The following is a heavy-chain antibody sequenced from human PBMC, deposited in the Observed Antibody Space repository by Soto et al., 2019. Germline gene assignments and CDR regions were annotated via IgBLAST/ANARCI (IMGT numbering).Heavy chain of an antibody. D-gene: IGHD6-13*01. Sequence: EVQLLESGGGLVQPGGSLRLSCAASGFTFSSYAMSWVRQAPGKGLEWVPGISGSGGITYYADSVKGRFTISRDNSKNTLYLQMNSLRAEDTALYYCAKDKAAGTSNWFDPWGQGTLVTVSS. V-gene: IGHV3-23*01. CDR2: ISGSGGIT. CDR1: GFTFSSYA. J-gene: IGHJ5*02. CDR3: AKDKAAGTSNWFDP.